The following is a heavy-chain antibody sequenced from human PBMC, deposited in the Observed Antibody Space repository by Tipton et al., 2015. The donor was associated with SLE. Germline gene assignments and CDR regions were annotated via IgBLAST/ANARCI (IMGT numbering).Heavy chain of an antibody. J-gene: IGHJ3*02. CDR1: GGSISSHY. Sequence: TLSLTCTVSGGSISSHYWSWIRQPPGKGLEWIGSIYYSGGTNYNPSLKSRVTISVDTSKNQSSLKLSSVTAADTAVYYCARKVNGQRWLQWGAFDIWGQGTMVTVSS. CDR3: ARKVNGQRWLQWGAFDI. V-gene: IGHV4-59*11. D-gene: IGHD5-24*01. CDR2: IYYSGGT.